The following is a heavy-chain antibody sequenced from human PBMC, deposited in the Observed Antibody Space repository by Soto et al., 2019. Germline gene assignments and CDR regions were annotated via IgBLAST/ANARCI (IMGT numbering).Heavy chain of an antibody. D-gene: IGHD2-2*01. V-gene: IGHV3-15*01. Sequence: GGSLRLSCAASGFTFSNAWMSWVRQAPGKGLEWVGRIKSKTDGGTTDYAAPVKGRFTISRDDSKNTLYLQMNSLKTEDTAVYYCTTGPPPCGTSCSMPHYYYYGMDVWGQGTTVTVSS. J-gene: IGHJ6*02. CDR2: IKSKTDGGTT. CDR1: GFTFSNAW. CDR3: TTGPPPCGTSCSMPHYYYYGMDV.